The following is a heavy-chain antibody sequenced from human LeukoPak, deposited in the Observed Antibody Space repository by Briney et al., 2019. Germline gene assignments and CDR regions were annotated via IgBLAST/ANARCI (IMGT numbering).Heavy chain of an antibody. Sequence: SETLSLTCAVSGGSFSGYYWSWIRQPPGKGLEWIGEINHSGSTNYNPSLKSRVTISLDTSKNQFSLRLSSVTAADTAVYYCARAGDSSDYGDYWGQGTLVTVSS. CDR1: GGSFSGYY. V-gene: IGHV4-34*01. CDR2: INHSGST. D-gene: IGHD3-22*01. CDR3: ARAGDSSDYGDY. J-gene: IGHJ4*02.